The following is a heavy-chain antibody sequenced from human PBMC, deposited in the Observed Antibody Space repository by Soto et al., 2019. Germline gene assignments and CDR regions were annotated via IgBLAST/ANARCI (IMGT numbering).Heavy chain of an antibody. J-gene: IGHJ5*02. CDR1: AGTISCGGYS. V-gene: IGHV4-30-2*01. D-gene: IGHD2-2*01. CDR3: ARVPDR. CDR2: IYHSGST. Sequence: SENRSLPWAVSAGTISCGGYSWSWIRQPPGKGLEWIGCIYHSGSTYYNPSLKSRVTISVDRSKNQFSLKLSSVTAADTAVYYCARVPDRWGQGTLVT.